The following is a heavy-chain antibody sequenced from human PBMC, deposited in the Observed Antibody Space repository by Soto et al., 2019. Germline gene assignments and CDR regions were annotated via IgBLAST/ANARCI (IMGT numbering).Heavy chain of an antibody. CDR3: AKATATGGGAFDI. Sequence: VGSLRLSCAASGFTCSSYDMSWVRQAPGKGLEWVSTILVRGSTHYPDSVKGRFTISRDNSKNTVFLQMNSLTAGDTAVYYCAKATATGGGAFDICGQGTMVTVS. CDR2: ILVRGST. D-gene: IGHD2-8*02. CDR1: GFTCSSYD. J-gene: IGHJ3*02. V-gene: IGHV3-23*01.